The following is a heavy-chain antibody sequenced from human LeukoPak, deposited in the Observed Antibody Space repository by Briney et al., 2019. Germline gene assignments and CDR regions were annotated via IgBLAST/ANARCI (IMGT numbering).Heavy chain of an antibody. CDR3: ARGGSPYYDILTGDNALDI. CDR1: GFTFSSYS. CDR2: ISSSSSYI. V-gene: IGHV3-21*01. D-gene: IGHD3-9*01. Sequence: GGSLRLSCAASGFTFSSYSMNWVRQAPGKGLEWVSSISSSSSYIYYADSVKGRFTISRDNAKNSLYLQMNSLRAEDTAVYYCARGGSPYYDILTGDNALDIWGQGTMVTVSS. J-gene: IGHJ3*02.